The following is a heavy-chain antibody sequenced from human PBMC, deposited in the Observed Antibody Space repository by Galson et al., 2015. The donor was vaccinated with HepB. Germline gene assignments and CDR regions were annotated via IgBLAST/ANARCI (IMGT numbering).Heavy chain of an antibody. CDR1: GYTFTSYS. CDR3: ARSKYSSSWRVLSY. J-gene: IGHJ4*02. CDR2: ISAYNGNT. D-gene: IGHD6-13*01. V-gene: IGHV1-18*01. Sequence: SVKVSCKASGYTFTSYSISWVRQAPGQGLEWMGWISAYNGNTNYAQKLQGRVTMTTDTSTSTAYMELRSLRSNDTAVYYCARSKYSSSWRVLSYWGQGTLVTVSS.